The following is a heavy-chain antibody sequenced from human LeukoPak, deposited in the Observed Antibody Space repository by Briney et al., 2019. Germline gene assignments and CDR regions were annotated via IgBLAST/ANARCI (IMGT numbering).Heavy chain of an antibody. CDR3: ARDDGSWGIDY. D-gene: IGHD6-13*01. V-gene: IGHV1-2*02. J-gene: IGHJ4*02. CDR1: GYTFPIYW. Sequence: GESLKISCKGSGYTFPIYWIGWVRQAPGQGLEWMGWINPNSGGTNYAQKFQGRVTMTRDTSISTAYMELSRLRSDDTAVYYCARDDGSWGIDYWGQGTLVTVSS. CDR2: INPNSGGT.